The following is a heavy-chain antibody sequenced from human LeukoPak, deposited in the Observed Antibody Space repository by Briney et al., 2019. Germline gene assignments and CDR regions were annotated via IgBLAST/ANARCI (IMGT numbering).Heavy chain of an antibody. Sequence: PGGSLRLSCAASGFVFSKYWMHWVRQAPGKGLVWVSRINPEETTINYADSVKGRFTISRDNARNTLYLQMDSLRVEDVGIYYCVRGGLGPFDYWGQGTLVSVSS. CDR1: GFVFSKYW. J-gene: IGHJ4*02. CDR2: INPEETTI. CDR3: VRGGLGPFDY. D-gene: IGHD1-26*01. V-gene: IGHV3-74*01.